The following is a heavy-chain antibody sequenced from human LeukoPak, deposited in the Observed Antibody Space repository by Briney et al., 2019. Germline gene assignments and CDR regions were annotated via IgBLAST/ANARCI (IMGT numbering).Heavy chain of an antibody. CDR2: INPNSGAT. CDR3: ASGYVDYVFY. J-gene: IGHJ4*02. Sequence: EASVKVSCKAYGYTFTDYFMHWVRQAPGQGLEWMGRINPNSGATNYAQKFQGRVTMTRDTSISTAYMELRSLRSDDTAVYYCASGYVDYVFYWGQGTLVTVSS. CDR1: GYTFTDYF. D-gene: IGHD3-16*01. V-gene: IGHV1-2*06.